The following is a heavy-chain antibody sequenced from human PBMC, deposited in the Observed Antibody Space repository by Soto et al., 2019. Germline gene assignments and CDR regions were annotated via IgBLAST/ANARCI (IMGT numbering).Heavy chain of an antibody. CDR2: IYYSGST. J-gene: IGHJ5*02. Sequence: SETLSLTCTVSGGSISSGGYYWSWIRQHPGKGLEWIGYIYYSGSTYYNPSLKSRVTISVDTSKNQFSLKLSSVTAADTAVYYCARGIFGFLTGSAGVWFDPWGQGTLVTVSS. D-gene: IGHD3-9*01. CDR1: GGSISSGGYY. V-gene: IGHV4-31*03. CDR3: ARGIFGFLTGSAGVWFDP.